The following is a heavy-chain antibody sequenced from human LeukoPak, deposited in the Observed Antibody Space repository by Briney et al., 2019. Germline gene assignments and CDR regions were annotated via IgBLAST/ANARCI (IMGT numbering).Heavy chain of an antibody. CDR3: ARASQWLAFDD. CDR2: IYNVGST. J-gene: IGHJ4*02. CDR1: GFTASSEY. D-gene: IGHD6-19*01. V-gene: IGHV3-66*01. Sequence: GGSLRLSCAASGFTASSEYMSWVRQTPGKGLEWVSVIYNVGSTKYADSVKARFTISRDNSKNTLDLQMNSLRAEDTAVYFCARASQWLAFDDWGQGTLVTVSS.